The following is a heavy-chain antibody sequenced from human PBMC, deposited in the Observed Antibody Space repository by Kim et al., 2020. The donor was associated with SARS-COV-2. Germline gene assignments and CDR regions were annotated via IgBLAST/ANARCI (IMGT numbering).Heavy chain of an antibody. CDR1: GYTFTSYG. Sequence: ASVKVSCKASGYTFTSYGISWVRQAPGQGLEWMGWISAYNGNTNYAQKLQGRVTMTTDTSTSTAYMELRSLRSDDTAVYYCARDLADGGSLYYYDSSGYRSWFEPWGQGTLVTVSS. J-gene: IGHJ5*02. V-gene: IGHV1-18*01. CDR2: ISAYNGNT. CDR3: ARDLADGGSLYYYDSSGYRSWFEP. D-gene: IGHD3-22*01.